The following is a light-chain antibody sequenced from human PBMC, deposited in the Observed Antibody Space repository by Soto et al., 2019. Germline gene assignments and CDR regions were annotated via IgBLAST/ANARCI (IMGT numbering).Light chain of an antibody. CDR2: DVS. CDR3: QHYIMYSPWT. Sequence: DIQMTQSPSTVSANVGGSVTISCVASHTINAWLAWYPQRPGTVTKLPIYDVSSLQRGLPSRFSASGSGTEFTLTIRSLQPDDFAPYYCQHYIMYSPWTPGQATKPDIK. CDR1: HTINAW. V-gene: IGKV1-5*01. J-gene: IGKJ1*01.